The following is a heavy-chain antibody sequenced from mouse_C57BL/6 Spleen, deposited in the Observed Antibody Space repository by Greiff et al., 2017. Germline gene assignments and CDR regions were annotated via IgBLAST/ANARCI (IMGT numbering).Heavy chain of an antibody. V-gene: IGHV7-3*01. CDR2: IRNKANGYTT. Sequence: EVQLVESGGGLVQPGGSLSLSCAASGFTFTDYYMSWVRQPPGKALEWLGFIRNKANGYTTEYSATVKGRFTISRDNSQSSLYLQMNALRAEDSATYYSARSNWDEGVYAMDYWDQGTSVTVSS. CDR3: ARSNWDEGVYAMDY. J-gene: IGHJ4*01. D-gene: IGHD4-1*01. CDR1: GFTFTDYY.